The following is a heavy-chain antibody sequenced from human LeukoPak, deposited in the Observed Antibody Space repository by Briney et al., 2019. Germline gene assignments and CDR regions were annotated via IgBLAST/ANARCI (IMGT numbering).Heavy chain of an antibody. CDR1: GGSISSYY. V-gene: IGHV4-59*01. CDR2: IYYSGST. Sequence: SETLSLTCTVSGGSISSYYWSGIRQPPGKGLEWIGYIYYSGSTNYNPSLKSRVTISVDTSKNQFSLKLSSVTAADTAVYYCARDGNFDDAFDIWGQGTMVTVSS. CDR3: ARDGNFDDAFDI. J-gene: IGHJ3*02. D-gene: IGHD1-7*01.